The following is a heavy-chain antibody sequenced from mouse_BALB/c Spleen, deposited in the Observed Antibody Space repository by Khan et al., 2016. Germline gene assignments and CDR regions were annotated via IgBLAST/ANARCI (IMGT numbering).Heavy chain of an antibody. Sequence: EVELVESGGGLVQPGGSLKLPCAASGSTFSTYAMSWVRHTPAKRLALVATITSNGGSTYYPDNVKARFTISRDNATNTLYLQMTSVKSEDTAMYYCARVRQAVDYWGQGTSVTVSS. V-gene: IGHV5-6-3*01. CDR1: GSTFSTYA. D-gene: IGHD2-14*01. CDR3: ARVRQAVDY. J-gene: IGHJ4*01. CDR2: ITSNGGST.